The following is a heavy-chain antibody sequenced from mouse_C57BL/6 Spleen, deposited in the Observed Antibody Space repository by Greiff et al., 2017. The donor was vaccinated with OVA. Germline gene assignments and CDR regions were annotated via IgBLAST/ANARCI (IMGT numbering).Heavy chain of an antibody. D-gene: IGHD1-1*01. J-gene: IGHJ4*01. CDR3: ARGTTVVAPYAMCY. V-gene: IGHV1-52*01. CDR2: IDPSDSDT. CDR1: GYTFTSYW. Sequence: QVQLQQPGAELVRPGSSVKLSCKASGYTFTSYWMHWVKQRPIQGLEWIGNIDPSDSDTHYNQKFKDKATLTVDKSSSTAYMQLSSLTSEDSAVYYCARGTTVVAPYAMCYWGQVTSVT.